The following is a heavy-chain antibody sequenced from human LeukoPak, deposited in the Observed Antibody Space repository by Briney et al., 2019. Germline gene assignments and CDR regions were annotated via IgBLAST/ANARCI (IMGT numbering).Heavy chain of an antibody. CDR1: GYTFTGYY. CDR2: INPNNGGT. Sequence: EASVKVSCKASGYTFTGYYIHWVRQAPGQGLEWMGWINPNNGGTNYAQKFQGRVTMTRDTSISTAYMELNRLTSDDTAVYYCARDKYTGYEAFDYWGQGTPVTVS. CDR3: ARDKYTGYEAFDY. D-gene: IGHD5-12*01. J-gene: IGHJ4*02. V-gene: IGHV1-2*02.